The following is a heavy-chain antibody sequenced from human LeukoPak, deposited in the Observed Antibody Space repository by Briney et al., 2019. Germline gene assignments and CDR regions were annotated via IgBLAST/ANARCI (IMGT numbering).Heavy chain of an antibody. CDR1: GFTFDDYA. D-gene: IGHD4-23*01. CDR2: ISWNSGSV. CDR3: AKGLDYGGNWPSTFDI. V-gene: IGHV3-9*03. Sequence: GGSLRLSCAASGFTFDDYAMHWVRQAPGKGLEWVSGISWNSGSVGYADSVKGRFTISRDNAKNSLYLQMNSLRAEDMALYYCAKGLDYGGNWPSTFDIWGQGTMVTVSS. J-gene: IGHJ3*02.